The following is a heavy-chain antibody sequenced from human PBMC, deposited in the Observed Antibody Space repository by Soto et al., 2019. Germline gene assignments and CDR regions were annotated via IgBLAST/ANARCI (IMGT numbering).Heavy chain of an antibody. Sequence: EVQVLESGGGLVQSGGSLRLSCAVSGFSVSDSTMSWVRQAQGKGLEWVSSITASGAVTYYTDSVKGRFTVSRDTSKDTVYLQMEGLRVEDTALYYCAKTAPPYDSQGYYPFDIWGQGTLVSVSS. D-gene: IGHD3-22*01. CDR2: ITASGAVT. CDR3: AKTAPPYDSQGYYPFDI. J-gene: IGHJ3*02. V-gene: IGHV3-23*01. CDR1: GFSVSDST.